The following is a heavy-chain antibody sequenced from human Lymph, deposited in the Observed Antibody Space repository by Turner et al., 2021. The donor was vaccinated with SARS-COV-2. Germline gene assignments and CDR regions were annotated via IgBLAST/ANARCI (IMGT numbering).Heavy chain of an antibody. CDR1: GYPCTSYD. J-gene: IGHJ5*02. CDR3: AKGDGYPPHGVLDP. CDR2: MNPNSGYT. V-gene: IGHV1-8*01. Sequence: QVQLVQSWAEVKKPGSSVKFSCNASGYPCTSYDINWVRQATGQGRECMGWMNPNSGYTGYEQKFQGRVTMTRNTSISTDYMELNSLTSYDTAVYYCAKGDGYPPHGVLDPWSQGTLVTVSS. D-gene: IGHD6-25*01.